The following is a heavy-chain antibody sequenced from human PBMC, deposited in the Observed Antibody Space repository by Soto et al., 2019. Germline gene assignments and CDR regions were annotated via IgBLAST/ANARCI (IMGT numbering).Heavy chain of an antibody. J-gene: IGHJ4*02. Sequence: SETLFLTCTVSGGSISSSSYYWGWIRQPPGKGLEWIGSIYYSGSTYYNPSLKSRVTISVDTSKNQFSLKLSSVTAADTAVYYCARTFGVRFLEWLYFDYWGQGTLVTVSS. CDR3: ARTFGVRFLEWLYFDY. D-gene: IGHD3-3*01. CDR2: IYYSGST. V-gene: IGHV4-39*01. CDR1: GGSISSSSYY.